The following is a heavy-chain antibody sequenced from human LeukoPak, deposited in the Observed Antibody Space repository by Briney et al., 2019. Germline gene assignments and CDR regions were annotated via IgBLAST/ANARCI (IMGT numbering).Heavy chain of an antibody. V-gene: IGHV4-39*01. J-gene: IGHJ4*02. CDR3: ARHTTTPDSYLAY. D-gene: IGHD1-1*01. CDR2: IYDSGST. CDR1: GGSIRSSYYY. Sequence: SETLSLTCTVSGGSIRSSYYYWGWIRQPPGKGLEWIGSIYDSGSTYYNPSLKSRVTISVDTSKNQFSLKLNSVTAADTAVYYCARHTTTPDSYLAYWGQGTLVTVSS.